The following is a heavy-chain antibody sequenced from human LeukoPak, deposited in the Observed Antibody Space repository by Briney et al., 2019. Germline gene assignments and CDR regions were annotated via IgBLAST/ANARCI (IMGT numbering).Heavy chain of an antibody. Sequence: RGESLKISCKGSGYSFSSNWIAWVRQMPGKGLEWMGIIYPGDSDTRYSASFKGQVSISVDKSSSTAYLQWSSLKASDTAMYYCARLITFGGVPFDPWGQGTLVTVSS. CDR3: ARLITFGGVPFDP. J-gene: IGHJ5*02. V-gene: IGHV5-51*01. CDR1: GYSFSSNW. D-gene: IGHD3-16*01. CDR2: IYPGDSDT.